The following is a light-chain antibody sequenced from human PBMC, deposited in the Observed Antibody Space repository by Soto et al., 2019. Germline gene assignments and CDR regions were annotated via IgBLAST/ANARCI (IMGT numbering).Light chain of an antibody. CDR1: QNINTY. CDR2: AAS. J-gene: IGKJ2*01. CDR3: QQSYSTPYT. V-gene: IGKV1-39*01. Sequence: DIQMTQSPSSLSASVGDRVTITCRASQNINTYLNWCQQKPGKAPNLLIYAASSLQSGVPSRFSGSGSGTDCTLTISSLQPEDFATYYCQQSYSTPYTFGQGTKLEMK.